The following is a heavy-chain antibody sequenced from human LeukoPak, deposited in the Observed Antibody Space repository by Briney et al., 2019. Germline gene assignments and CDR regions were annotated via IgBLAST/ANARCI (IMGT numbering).Heavy chain of an antibody. Sequence: GGSLRLSCAASGFTFSSYGMHRVRQAPGKGLEWVAFIRYDGSNKYYADSVKGRFTISRDNSKNTLYLQMNSLRAEDTAVYYCAKERDTAMVTIDYWGQGTLVTVSS. J-gene: IGHJ4*02. CDR1: GFTFSSYG. D-gene: IGHD5-18*01. CDR3: AKERDTAMVTIDY. CDR2: IRYDGSNK. V-gene: IGHV3-30*02.